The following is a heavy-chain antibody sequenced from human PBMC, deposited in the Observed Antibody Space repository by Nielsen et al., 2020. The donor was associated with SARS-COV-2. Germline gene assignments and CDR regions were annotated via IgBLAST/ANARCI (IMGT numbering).Heavy chain of an antibody. J-gene: IGHJ6*03. CDR1: GFIVSKNY. D-gene: IGHD3-3*01. CDR3: ARDGVGYYYYMDV. CDR2: IFSDGST. V-gene: IGHV3-66*01. Sequence: GSLKISCAASGFIVSKNYMNWVRQAPGKGLEWVSVIFSDGSTYYADSVKGRFTISRDTSRNTLFLQMNSLRDEDTGVYYCARDGVGYYYYMDVWGKGTTVTVSS.